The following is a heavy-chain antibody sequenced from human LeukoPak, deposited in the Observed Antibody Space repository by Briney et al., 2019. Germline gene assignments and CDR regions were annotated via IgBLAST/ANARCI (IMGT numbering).Heavy chain of an antibody. J-gene: IGHJ6*03. D-gene: IGHD4-17*01. Sequence: GGSLSLSCAASGFTFSSYAMSWVRQPPGKGLECISGFSGSGGSTYYADSVKGRFTISRDNSKNTLYLQMNSLRAEDTAVYYCAKDGRGDGFYYYYYMDVGDKGTTVTVSS. CDR1: GFTFSSYA. CDR3: AKDGRGDGFYYYYYMDV. V-gene: IGHV3-23*01. CDR2: FSGSGGST.